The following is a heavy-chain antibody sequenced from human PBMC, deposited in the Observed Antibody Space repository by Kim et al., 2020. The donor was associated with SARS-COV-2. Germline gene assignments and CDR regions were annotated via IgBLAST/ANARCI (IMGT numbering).Heavy chain of an antibody. CDR2: VSGSGDST. V-gene: IGHV3-23*01. CDR3: AKDPGTVTKDAYNI. J-gene: IGHJ3*02. CDR1: GFTCRSYI. D-gene: IGHD4-17*01. Sequence: GGSLRLSCAASGFTCRSYIMTWVRQAPGKGLEWVSAVSGSGDSTYYADSVKGRLTISRDNTKNTMYLQMKKPRADDTAVYYCAKDPGTVTKDAYNIWGHGTMVTVAA.